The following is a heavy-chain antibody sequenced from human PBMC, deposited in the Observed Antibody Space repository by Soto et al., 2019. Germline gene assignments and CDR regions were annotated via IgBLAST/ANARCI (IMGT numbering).Heavy chain of an antibody. CDR1: GFTFSDYY. CDR3: ARALSLYYYYYYMDV. V-gene: IGHV3-11*01. Sequence: GGSLRLSCAASGFTFSDYYMSWIRQAPGKGLEWVSYISSSGSTIYYADSVKGRFTISRDNAKNSLYLQMNSLRAEDTAVYYCARALSLYYYYYYMDVWGKGTTVTVSS. D-gene: IGHD3-3*02. CDR2: ISSSGSTI. J-gene: IGHJ6*03.